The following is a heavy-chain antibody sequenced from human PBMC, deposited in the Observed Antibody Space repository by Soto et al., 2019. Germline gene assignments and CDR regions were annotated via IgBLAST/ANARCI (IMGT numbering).Heavy chain of an antibody. CDR3: ARGYYYDSSGYLY. CDR2: NYYSGST. J-gene: IGHJ4*02. CDR1: GGSISSYY. V-gene: IGHV4-59*01. Sequence: QVQLQESGPGLVKPSETLSLTCTVSGGSISSYYWSWIRQPPGKGLEWIGYNYYSGSTNYNPSLKRRVTISVDTAKNQFSLKLSSVTAADTAVYYCARGYYYDSSGYLYWGQGTLVTVSS. D-gene: IGHD3-22*01.